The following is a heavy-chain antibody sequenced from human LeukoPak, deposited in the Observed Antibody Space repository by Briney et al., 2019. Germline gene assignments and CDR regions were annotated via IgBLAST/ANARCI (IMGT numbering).Heavy chain of an antibody. CDR3: ARDRCGGDCPFDY. CDR2: IYTSGST. J-gene: IGHJ4*02. Sequence: SETLSLTCTVSGGSISSGSYYWSWIRQPAGKGLEWIGRIYTSGSTNYNPSLKSRVTTSVDTSKNQFSLKLSSVTAADTAVYYCARDRCGGDCPFDYWGQGTLVTVSS. V-gene: IGHV4-61*02. CDR1: GGSISSGSYY. D-gene: IGHD2-21*01.